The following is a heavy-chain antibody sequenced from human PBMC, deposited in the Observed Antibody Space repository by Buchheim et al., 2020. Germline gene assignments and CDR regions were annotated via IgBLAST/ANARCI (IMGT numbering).Heavy chain of an antibody. D-gene: IGHD2-15*01. J-gene: IGHJ4*02. CDR1: GYTFTSYY. Sequence: QVQLVQSGAEVKKPGASVKVSCKASGYTFTSYYLHWVRQAPGQGLEWMGIINPSGGSPSFAQMFQGRVTMTRDPSTSTVYMELSSLRSEDTAVYYCARNTLSGPFDYWGQGTL. CDR3: ARNTLSGPFDY. CDR2: INPSGGSP. V-gene: IGHV1-46*01.